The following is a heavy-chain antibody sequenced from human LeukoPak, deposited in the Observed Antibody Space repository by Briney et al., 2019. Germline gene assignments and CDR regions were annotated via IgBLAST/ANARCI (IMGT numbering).Heavy chain of an antibody. CDR3: ARARYLSGSRDDALDI. CDR1: GYTFTGYY. J-gene: IGHJ3*02. Sequence: GASVKVSCKASGYTFTGYYMHWVRQAPGQGLEWMGWINPNSGGTNYAQKFQGRVTMTRDTSISTAYMELSRLRSDDTAVYYCARARYLSGSRDDALDIWGQGTMVTVSS. D-gene: IGHD1-26*01. V-gene: IGHV1-2*02. CDR2: INPNSGGT.